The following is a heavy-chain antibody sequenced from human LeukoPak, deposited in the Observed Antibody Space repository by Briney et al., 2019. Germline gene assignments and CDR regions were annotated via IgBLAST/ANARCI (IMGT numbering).Heavy chain of an antibody. J-gene: IGHJ4*02. D-gene: IGHD3-10*01. V-gene: IGHV3-30*18. CDR2: ISYDGSNT. CDR1: GFTFSSYG. CDR3: AKPYSYGSRSYMDY. Sequence: GRSLRLSCAASGFTFSSYGMHWVRQAPGKGLECVADISYDGSNTYYADAVKGRFTISIDNSKNMLYLQMNSLRAEDTAVYYCAKPYSYGSRSYMDYWGQGTLVTVSS.